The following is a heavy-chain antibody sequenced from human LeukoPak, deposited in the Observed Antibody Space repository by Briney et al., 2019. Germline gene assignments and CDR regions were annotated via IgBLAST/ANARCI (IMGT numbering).Heavy chain of an antibody. Sequence: GGSLRLSCAASRFTLSTYWMSWVRQAPGKGLEWVAHIKQDGSQEYYVDSVKGRFTISRDNAKNTLYLQMNSLRAEDTAVYYCARGSRVGTTTLFPFEYWGQGTLVTVSS. CDR1: RFTLSTYW. CDR2: IKQDGSQE. D-gene: IGHD1-26*01. J-gene: IGHJ4*02. V-gene: IGHV3-7*01. CDR3: ARGSRVGTTTLFPFEY.